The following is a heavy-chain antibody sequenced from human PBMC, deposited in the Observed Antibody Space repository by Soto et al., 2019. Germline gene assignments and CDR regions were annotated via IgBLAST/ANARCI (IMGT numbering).Heavy chain of an antibody. D-gene: IGHD1-1*01. J-gene: IGHJ4*02. CDR2: INSDGSTT. V-gene: IGHV3-74*01. CDR1: GFTFTNYW. Sequence: EVQLVESGGGLVQPGGSLRLSCAASGFTFTNYWKHWVRQVPGQGLVWVSRINSDGSTTNYADSVKGRLTISRDNAKNRLYLTMNSLRVWDTAVDYCAAWTTGHDAALDYWGQGTLVTVSS. CDR3: AAWTTGHDAALDY.